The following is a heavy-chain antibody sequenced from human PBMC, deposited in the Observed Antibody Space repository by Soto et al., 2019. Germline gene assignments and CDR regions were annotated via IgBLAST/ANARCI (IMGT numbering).Heavy chain of an antibody. D-gene: IGHD5-12*01. V-gene: IGHV4-4*07. J-gene: IGHJ4*02. CDR2: IYSTGNT. CDR1: GGSISSHY. CDR3: TKNSAYALDY. Sequence: SETLSLTCSVSGGSISSHYWSWLRQAAGKGLEWIGRIYSTGNTNLNPSLKSRVTMSADTPKNQFSLKLSSVTAADTAVYYCTKNSAYALDYWGQGILVTVSS.